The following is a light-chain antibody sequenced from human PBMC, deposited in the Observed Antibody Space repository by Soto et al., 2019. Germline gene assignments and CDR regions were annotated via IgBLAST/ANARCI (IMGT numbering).Light chain of an antibody. Sequence: DIQMTQSPSTLSASVGDRVAITCRASQSISSWLAWYQQKPGKAPKLLIYDASSLESGVPSRFSGRGSGTDFTLTISNLQPEDFATYYCQQSYSTPHTFGQGTKVDIK. CDR1: QSISSW. CDR2: DAS. CDR3: QQSYSTPHT. J-gene: IGKJ1*01. V-gene: IGKV1-5*01.